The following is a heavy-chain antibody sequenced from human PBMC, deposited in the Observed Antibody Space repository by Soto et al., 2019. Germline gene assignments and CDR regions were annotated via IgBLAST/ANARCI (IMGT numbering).Heavy chain of an antibody. V-gene: IGHV1-3*01. J-gene: IGHJ5*02. CDR3: ARGARNEKSSGFYRWFDP. CDR1: GYSFTSYA. Sequence: QVQLVQSGAEVKKPGASVKVSCTASGYSFTSYAMQWVRLAPGQRLEWMGWIDGDNGDTKYSGNLQGRIAITRDTSANTAYIELTSLRSEDTAIYFCARGARNEKSSGFYRWFDPWGQGTPVTVSS. D-gene: IGHD3-22*01. CDR2: IDGDNGDT.